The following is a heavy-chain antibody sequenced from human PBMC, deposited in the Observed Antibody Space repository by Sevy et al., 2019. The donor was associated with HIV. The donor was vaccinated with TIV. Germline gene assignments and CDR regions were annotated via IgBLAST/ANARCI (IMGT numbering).Heavy chain of an antibody. J-gene: IGHJ5*02. Sequence: GGSLRLSCAASGFTFSSYSMNWVRQAPGKGLEWVSSISSSSSYLYYADSVKGRFTISRDNAKNSLYLQMNSLRAEDTAVYYCARDICGYCSRTSCCRFDPWGQGTLVTVSS. CDR2: ISSSSSYL. V-gene: IGHV3-21*01. D-gene: IGHD2-2*03. CDR1: GFTFSSYS. CDR3: ARDICGYCSRTSCCRFDP.